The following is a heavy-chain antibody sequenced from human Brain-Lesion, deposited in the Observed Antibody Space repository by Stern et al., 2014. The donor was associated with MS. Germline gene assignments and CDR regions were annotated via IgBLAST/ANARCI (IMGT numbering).Heavy chain of an antibody. CDR1: GYTFTGYY. D-gene: IGHD3-10*01. Sequence: QVQLVQSGAEVKKPGASVKVSCKASGYTFTGYYMDWVRQAPGQGIEWMGWINPNSGGTNYAQKFQGRVTMTRDTSITTAYMELSRLRSDDTAVYYCARGYYGSGRPQKGMDVWGQGTTVTVSS. CDR3: ARGYYGSGRPQKGMDV. CDR2: INPNSGGT. V-gene: IGHV1-2*02. J-gene: IGHJ6*02.